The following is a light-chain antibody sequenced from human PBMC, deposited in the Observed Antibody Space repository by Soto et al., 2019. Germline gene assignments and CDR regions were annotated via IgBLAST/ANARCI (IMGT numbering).Light chain of an antibody. J-gene: IGKJ1*01. CDR1: QSISSW. CDR3: QQYNSYPWT. V-gene: IGKV1-5*01. CDR2: DAS. Sequence: DIPMTQSPSTLSASVGDRVTITCRASQSISSWLAWYQRKTGKAPKLLVYDASSLESGVPSRFSGSGSGTEFTLTISSLQPDDFATYYGQQYNSYPWTFGQRTKVEIK.